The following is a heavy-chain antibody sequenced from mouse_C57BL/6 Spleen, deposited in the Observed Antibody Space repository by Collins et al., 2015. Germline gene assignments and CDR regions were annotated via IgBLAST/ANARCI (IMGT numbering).Heavy chain of an antibody. D-gene: IGHD1-1*01. V-gene: IGHV1-58*01. J-gene: IGHJ1*03. CDR2: IYIGNGYT. CDR1: GYTFTSYG. Sequence: PGSSVKMSRKTSGYTFTSYGINWVKQRPGQGLEWIGYIYIGNGYTEYNEKFKGKATLTSDTSSSTAYMQLSSLTSEDSAIYFCAIYYYGSRRRYFDVWGTGTTVTVSS. CDR3: AIYYYGSRRRYFDV.